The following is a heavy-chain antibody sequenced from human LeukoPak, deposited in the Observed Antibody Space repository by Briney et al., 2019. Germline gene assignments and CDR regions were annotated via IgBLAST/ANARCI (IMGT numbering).Heavy chain of an antibody. CDR3: ARVGKYGDLYY. V-gene: IGHV3-13*01. CDR2: IGTAGDT. CDR1: GFTFSSYD. Sequence: GGSLRLSCAASGFTFSSYDMHWVRQATGKGLEWVSAIGTAGDTYYPGSVKGRFTISRENAKNSLYLQMNSLRAGDTAVYYCARVGKYGDLYYWGQGTLVTVSS. D-gene: IGHD4-17*01. J-gene: IGHJ4*02.